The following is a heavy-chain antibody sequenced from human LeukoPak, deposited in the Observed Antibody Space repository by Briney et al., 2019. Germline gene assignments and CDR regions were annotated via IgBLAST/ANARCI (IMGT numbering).Heavy chain of an antibody. CDR1: GYTFTSYF. Sequence: GASVKVSCKASGYTFTSYFMHWVRQAPGQGLEWMGIINPSGGSTSYAQKFQGRVTMTRDMSTSTVYMELSSLRSEDTAVYYCARLQTGSSSPTRDAFDIWGQGTMVTVSS. CDR2: INPSGGST. D-gene: IGHD6-13*01. CDR3: ARLQTGSSSPTRDAFDI. V-gene: IGHV1-46*01. J-gene: IGHJ3*02.